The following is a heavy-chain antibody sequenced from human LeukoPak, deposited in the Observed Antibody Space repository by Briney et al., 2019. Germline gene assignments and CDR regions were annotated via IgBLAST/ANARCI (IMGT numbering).Heavy chain of an antibody. V-gene: IGHV4-34*01. CDR1: GGSFSGYY. D-gene: IGHD2-21*01. J-gene: IGHJ4*02. CDR3: ARNGAYCVGDCYSDY. CDR2: INHSGST. Sequence: SETLSLTCAVYGGSFSGYYWSWIRQPPGKGLEWIGEINHSGSTNYNPSLKSRVTISVNTSKNQFSLKLSSVTAADTAVYYCARNGAYCVGDCYSDYWGQGTLVTVSS.